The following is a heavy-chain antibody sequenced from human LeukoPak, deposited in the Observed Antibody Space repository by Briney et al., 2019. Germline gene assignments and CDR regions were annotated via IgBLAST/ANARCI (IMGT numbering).Heavy chain of an antibody. CDR1: GYSFTSYW. D-gene: IGHD3-22*01. J-gene: IGHJ3*02. Sequence: GESLKISCKGSGYSFTSYWIGWVRQMPGKGLEWMGIIYPGDSDTRYGPSFQGQVTISADKSISTAYLQWSSLKASDTAMYYCARRHYYDSSGYNDAFDIWGQGTMVTVSS. V-gene: IGHV5-51*01. CDR3: ARRHYYDSSGYNDAFDI. CDR2: IYPGDSDT.